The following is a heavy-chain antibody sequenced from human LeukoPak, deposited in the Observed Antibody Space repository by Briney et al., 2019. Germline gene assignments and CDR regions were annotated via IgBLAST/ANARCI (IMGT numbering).Heavy chain of an antibody. CDR2: IYHSGKS. Sequence: SETLSLTCSVSGYSISSGYYWDWIRQPPGKGLEWIASIYHSGKSYYNPPLKSRVTISVDTSKNQFSLKLSSVTAADTAVYYCARQTSWFGELAYFDYWGQGTLVTVSS. CDR1: GYSISSGYY. D-gene: IGHD3-10*01. V-gene: IGHV4-38-2*02. CDR3: ARQTSWFGELAYFDY. J-gene: IGHJ4*02.